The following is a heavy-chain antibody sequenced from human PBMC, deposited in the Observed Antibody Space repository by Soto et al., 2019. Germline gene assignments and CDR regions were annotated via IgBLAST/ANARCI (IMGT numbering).Heavy chain of an antibody. J-gene: IGHJ3*01. CDR1: GVVVTNYY. CDR2: FFIGGDT. D-gene: IGHD3-3*01. V-gene: IGHV3-53*01. CDR3: AREPLWSGPLPLDAFDL. Sequence: GGSRRLSCAAAGVVVTNYYMSWVLQGPVEGLEWVAVFFIGGDTHYAESVKGRFTISRDNSKNTLYLQMNSLRAEDTAVYYCAREPLWSGPLPLDAFDLWGQGTMVTVSS.